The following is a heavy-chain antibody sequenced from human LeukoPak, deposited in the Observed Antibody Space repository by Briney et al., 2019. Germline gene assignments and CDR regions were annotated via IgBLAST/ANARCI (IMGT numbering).Heavy chain of an antibody. CDR3: AREGGGYCSSTSCPQVGY. V-gene: IGHV1-2*02. D-gene: IGHD2-2*01. CDR2: INPNSGGT. Sequence: GASVTVSCKASGYTFTGYYMHWVGQAPGQGLEWMGWINPNSGGTNYAQKFQGRVTMTRDTSISTAYMELSRLRSDDTAVYYCAREGGGYCSSTSCPQVGYWGQGTLVTVSS. J-gene: IGHJ4*02. CDR1: GYTFTGYY.